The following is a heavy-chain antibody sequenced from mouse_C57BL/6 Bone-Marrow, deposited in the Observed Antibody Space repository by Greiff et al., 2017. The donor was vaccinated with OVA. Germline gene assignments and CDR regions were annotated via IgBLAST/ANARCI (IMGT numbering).Heavy chain of an antibody. CDR1: GYTFTDYY. Sequence: VQLQQSGPVLVKPGASVKMSCKASGYTFTDYYMNWVKQSHGQSLEWIGVINPYNGGTSYTKKFKGTATLTVDKSSSTTYMELNRLTSEDSAVYYCANPIYRDAMDYWGQGTSVTVSS. J-gene: IGHJ4*01. CDR3: ANPIYRDAMDY. CDR2: INPYNGGT. D-gene: IGHD2-1*01. V-gene: IGHV1-19*01.